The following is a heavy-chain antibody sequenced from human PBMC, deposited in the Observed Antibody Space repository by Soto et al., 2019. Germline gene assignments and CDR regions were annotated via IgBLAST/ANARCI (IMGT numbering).Heavy chain of an antibody. V-gene: IGHV1-69*13. D-gene: IGHD3-10*01. CDR2: IIPIFGTA. Sequence: ASVKVSCKASGGTFSSYAISWVRQAPGQGLEWMGGIIPIFGTANYAQKFQGRVTITADESTSTAYMELSSLRSEDTAVYYCAREGYYSGSGTYSPPRYYGMDAWGQGTTVTVSS. CDR1: GGTFSSYA. J-gene: IGHJ6*02. CDR3: AREGYYSGSGTYSPPRYYGMDA.